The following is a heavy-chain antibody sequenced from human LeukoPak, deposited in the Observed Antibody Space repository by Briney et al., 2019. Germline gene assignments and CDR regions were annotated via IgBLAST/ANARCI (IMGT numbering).Heavy chain of an antibody. CDR3: ARDISRFLEWLSTDTYYYGMDV. J-gene: IGHJ6*02. D-gene: IGHD3-3*01. CDR1: GFTFSSYA. V-gene: IGHV3-23*01. Sequence: PGGSLRLSCAASGFTFSSYAMSWVRQAPGKGLEWVSAISGSGGSTYYADSVKGRFTISRDNAKNSLYLQMNSLRAEDTAVYYCARDISRFLEWLSTDTYYYGMDVWGQGTTVTVSS. CDR2: ISGSGGST.